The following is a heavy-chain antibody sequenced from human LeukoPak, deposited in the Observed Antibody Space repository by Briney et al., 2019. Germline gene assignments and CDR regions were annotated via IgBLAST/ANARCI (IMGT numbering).Heavy chain of an antibody. CDR1: GVIVSRNF. D-gene: IGHD6-19*01. J-gene: IGHJ5*02. CDR2: MYAGGTT. CDR3: ARGSGSGRPLDR. V-gene: IGHV3-53*01. Sequence: GGSVRLSCAASGVIVSRNFMSWVRQAPGKGLQWVAIMYAGGTTDYSDSVRGRFHISRDSSNNTLSLQINSLRAEDTAVYYCARGSGSGRPLDRWGQGALVTVSS.